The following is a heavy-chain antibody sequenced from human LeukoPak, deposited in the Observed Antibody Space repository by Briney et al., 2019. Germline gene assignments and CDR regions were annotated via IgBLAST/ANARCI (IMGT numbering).Heavy chain of an antibody. J-gene: IGHJ5*02. CDR2: IWYDGSKK. Sequence: GGSLRLSCAASGFSFSSHGMHWVRHVPGKGREWVAVIWYDGSKKYYADFVKGRFTISRDNFKNTMSLQMNSLRADDTAVYYCARDREAAPPGWFDPWGQGTLVTVSS. D-gene: IGHD6-6*01. V-gene: IGHV3-33*01. CDR3: ARDREAAPPGWFDP. CDR1: GFSFSSHG.